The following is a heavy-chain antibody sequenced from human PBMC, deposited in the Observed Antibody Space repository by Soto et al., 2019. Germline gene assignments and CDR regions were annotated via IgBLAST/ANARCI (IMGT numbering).Heavy chain of an antibody. CDR2: FKSKTDGGTT. V-gene: IGHV3-15*01. CDR1: GFTFSNAW. J-gene: IGHJ4*02. Sequence: PGGSLRLSCAASGFTFSNAWMSWVRQAPGKGLEWVGRFKSKTDGGTTDYAAPVKGRFTISRDDSKNTLYLQMNSLKTEDTAVYYCTTAGEVYDFWSGYYSRGSFDYWGQGTLVTVSS. D-gene: IGHD3-3*01. CDR3: TTAGEVYDFWSGYYSRGSFDY.